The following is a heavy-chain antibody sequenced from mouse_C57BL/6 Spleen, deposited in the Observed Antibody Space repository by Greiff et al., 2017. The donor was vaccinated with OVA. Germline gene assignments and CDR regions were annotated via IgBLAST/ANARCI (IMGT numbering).Heavy chain of an antibody. CDR3: ARSHDGYYSWFAY. D-gene: IGHD2-3*01. Sequence: EVQLQQSGPVLVKPGASVKMSCKASGYTFTDYYMNWVKQSHGKSLEWIGVINPYNGGTSYNQKFKGKATLTVDKSSSTAYMELNSLTSEDSAVYYCARSHDGYYSWFAYGGQGTLVTVSA. CDR2: INPYNGGT. V-gene: IGHV1-19*01. J-gene: IGHJ3*01. CDR1: GYTFTDYY.